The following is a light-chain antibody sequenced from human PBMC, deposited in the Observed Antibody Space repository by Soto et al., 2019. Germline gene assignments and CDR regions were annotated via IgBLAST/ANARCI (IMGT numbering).Light chain of an antibody. CDR1: QSVRSNF. Sequence: EIVLTKTPGTLSLSPGDTATLSCRASQSVRSNFLAWYQHKPGQAPRLLIHDAYSRATGIPDRFSGSGSDRDFTLTISRLEPEDFAVYYCQQYAGSPRTFGQGTKVDIK. CDR2: DAY. CDR3: QQYAGSPRT. J-gene: IGKJ2*01. V-gene: IGKV3-20*01.